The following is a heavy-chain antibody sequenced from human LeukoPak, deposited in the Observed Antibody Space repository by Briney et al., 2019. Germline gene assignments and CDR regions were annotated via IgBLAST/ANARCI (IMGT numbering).Heavy chain of an antibody. V-gene: IGHV4-34*01. J-gene: IGHJ4*02. D-gene: IGHD4-23*01. CDR2: INHSGST. Sequence: SETLSLTCAVYGGSFSGYYWSWIRQPPGKGLEWIGEINHSGSTNYNPSLKSRVTISVDTSKNQFSLKLSSVTAADTAVYYCASADYGGNPVYFDYWGQGTLVTVSS. CDR3: ASADYGGNPVYFDY. CDR1: GGSFSGYY.